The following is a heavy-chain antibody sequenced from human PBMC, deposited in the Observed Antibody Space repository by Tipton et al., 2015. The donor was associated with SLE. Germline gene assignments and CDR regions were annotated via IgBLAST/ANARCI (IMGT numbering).Heavy chain of an antibody. Sequence: TLSLTCTVSGGSISSGGYYWSWIRQPPGKGLEWIGYIYYSGSTNYNPSLKSRVTMSVDTSKNQFSLKLSSVTAVDTAVYYCARLRELYYDSSPDAFDIWGQGTMVTVSS. CDR2: IYYSGST. CDR3: ARLRELYYDSSPDAFDI. V-gene: IGHV4-61*08. D-gene: IGHD3-22*01. CDR1: GGSISSGGYY. J-gene: IGHJ3*02.